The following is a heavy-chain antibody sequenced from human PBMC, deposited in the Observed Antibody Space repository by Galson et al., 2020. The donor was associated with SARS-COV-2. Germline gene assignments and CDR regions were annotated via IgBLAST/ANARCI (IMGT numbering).Heavy chain of an antibody. CDR2: ISAYNGNT. CDR3: ARDEYSSSDNWFDP. J-gene: IGHJ5*01. Sequence: ASVKVSCKASGYTFTSYGISWVRQAPGQGLEWMGWISAYNGNTNYAQKLQGRVTMTTDTSTSTAYMELRSLRSDDTAVYYCARDEYSSSDNWFDPWGQGTLVTVSS. V-gene: IGHV1-18*01. CDR1: GYTFTSYG. D-gene: IGHD6-6*01.